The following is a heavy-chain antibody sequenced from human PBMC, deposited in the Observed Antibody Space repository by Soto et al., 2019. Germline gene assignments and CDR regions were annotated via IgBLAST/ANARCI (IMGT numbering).Heavy chain of an antibody. Sequence: SLRLSCAASGFTFSSYAIHWVRQAPGKGLEWVAVISYDGSNKYYADSVKGRFTISRDNSKNTLYLQMNSLRAEDTAVYYCAKALGRNYFDYWGQGTLVTVSS. CDR2: ISYDGSNK. V-gene: IGHV3-30*04. J-gene: IGHJ4*02. CDR1: GFTFSSYA. CDR3: AKALGRNYFDY.